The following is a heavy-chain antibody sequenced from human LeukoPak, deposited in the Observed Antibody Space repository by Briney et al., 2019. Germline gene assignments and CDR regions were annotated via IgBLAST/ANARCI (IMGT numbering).Heavy chain of an antibody. D-gene: IGHD3-10*01. CDR2: INHSRST. J-gene: IGHJ4*02. CDR3: ASLTRGVTDY. CDR1: GGSFSGYY. V-gene: IGHV4-34*01. Sequence: SETLSLTCAVYGGSFSGYYWSWIRQPPGKRLGWIREINHSRSTNYNPSSKGRVTISVDAAKSQFSLKLSSVTAAGTAVYYCASLTRGVTDYWGQGTLVTVSS.